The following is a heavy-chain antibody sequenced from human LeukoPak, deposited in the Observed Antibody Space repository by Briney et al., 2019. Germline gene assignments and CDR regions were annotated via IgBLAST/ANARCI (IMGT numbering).Heavy chain of an antibody. D-gene: IGHD3-10*01. CDR2: ISYDGSDK. V-gene: IGHV3-30*18. J-gene: IGHJ6*02. CDR3: AKESRGSMDV. Sequence: GRSLRLSCAASGFTFSTSGMHWVRQAPGKGLELVADISYDGSDKYYADSVKGRFTISRDNSKNTLYLQMNSLRAEDTAVYYCAKESRGSMDVWGQGNTVTVSS. CDR1: GFTFSTSG.